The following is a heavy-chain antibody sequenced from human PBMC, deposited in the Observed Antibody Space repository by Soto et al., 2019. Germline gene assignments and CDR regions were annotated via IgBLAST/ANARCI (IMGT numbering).Heavy chain of an antibody. CDR3: ARDRGYSCFDY. J-gene: IGHJ4*02. Sequence: LRLSCAASGFTFSSSWMNWVRQAPGKGLEWVAGIKEDGSVKYYVDFVKGRFTISRDNAENSLYLQMNGLRAEDTAVYYCARDRGYSCFDYWGLGTLVTVSS. V-gene: IGHV3-7*01. D-gene: IGHD5-18*01. CDR1: GFTFSSSW. CDR2: IKEDGSVK.